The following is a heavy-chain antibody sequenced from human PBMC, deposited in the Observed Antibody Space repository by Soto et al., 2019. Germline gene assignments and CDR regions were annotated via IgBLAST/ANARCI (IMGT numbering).Heavy chain of an antibody. CDR2: INVYNGET. CDR1: GYTFSGYH. V-gene: IGHV1-2*02. Sequence: SVKVSCKASGYTFSGYHMHWMRQAPGQGLEWMGWINVYNGETNIAQKFQGRVAMTRDTSITTAYVELSRLRFDDTAVYFCAREGATRRPSRPAIGWLESWGQGTLVTGSS. D-gene: IGHD2-2*02. J-gene: IGHJ5*01. CDR3: AREGATRRPSRPAIGWLES.